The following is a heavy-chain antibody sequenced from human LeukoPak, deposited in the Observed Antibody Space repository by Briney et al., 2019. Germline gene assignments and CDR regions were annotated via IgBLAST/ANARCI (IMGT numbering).Heavy chain of an antibody. CDR3: ARGFGEFRPFDY. V-gene: IGHV4-34*01. D-gene: IGHD3-10*01. Sequence: NPSETLSLTCAVYGVSFSGYYWSWLRQPPGKGLEWVGEINHSGSTNYNPSLKSRVTISVDPSKNQFSLKLSSVTAADTAVYYCARGFGEFRPFDYWGQGTLVTVSS. CDR2: INHSGST. CDR1: GVSFSGYY. J-gene: IGHJ4*02.